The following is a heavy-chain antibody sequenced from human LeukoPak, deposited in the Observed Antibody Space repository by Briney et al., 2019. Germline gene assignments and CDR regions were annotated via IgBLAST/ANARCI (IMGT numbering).Heavy chain of an antibody. Sequence: GGSLTLSCAASGLSFSSFAMSWVRQAPARGLEWLSSMKGTGETFYADSVRGRFTLSRDDSGNTVYLQLNNLRVEDTAVYYCARASWVSSADAVWWGQGTVVTVSS. J-gene: IGHJ4*02. CDR1: GLSFSSFA. V-gene: IGHV3-23*01. CDR2: MKGTGET. CDR3: ARASWVSSADAVW. D-gene: IGHD3-16*01.